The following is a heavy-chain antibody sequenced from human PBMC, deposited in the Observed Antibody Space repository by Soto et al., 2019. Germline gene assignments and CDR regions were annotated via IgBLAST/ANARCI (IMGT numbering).Heavy chain of an antibody. CDR3: VRGSIIAAPGTYGLKSLGS. CDR1: GDSISSDNW. CDR2: IYHFGNF. Sequence: QVKLQESGPGLVKPSETLSLTCAVSGDSISSDNWWNWVRQAPGKGLEWIGEIYHFGNFNYNPSLNSRATISVDKSKNTFSLNLGSVTAADTAVYYCVRGSIIAAPGTYGLKSLGSWGQGTLVTVSS. V-gene: IGHV4-4*02. J-gene: IGHJ4*02. D-gene: IGHD6-13*01.